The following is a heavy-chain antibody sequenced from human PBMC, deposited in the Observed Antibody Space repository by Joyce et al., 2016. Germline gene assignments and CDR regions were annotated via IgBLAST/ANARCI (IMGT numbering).Heavy chain of an antibody. CDR3: AKLPYYDFWTGKFDP. D-gene: IGHD3-3*01. Sequence: EVQLLASGGGLVQPGGSLRPSCAASGFIFDNYAMTWVRQAPGKGLEWVSAISGNGENTYYADSVKGQFTISRDNSWNRVFLQMNSLRAGDTAVYYCAKLPYYDFWTGKFDPWGQGTQVIVSS. CDR2: ISGNGENT. CDR1: GFIFDNYA. V-gene: IGHV3-23*01. J-gene: IGHJ5*02.